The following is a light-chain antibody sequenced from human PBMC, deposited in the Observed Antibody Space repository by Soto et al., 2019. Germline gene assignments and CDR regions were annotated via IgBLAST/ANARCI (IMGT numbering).Light chain of an antibody. Sequence: VMTQYPATLSVARGERATLYCSTSHYVYSNVAWFQQRPGQAPRLLIYRASTRATGTPARFSGSVSGTEFTLTITRLQSEDFALYYCQQYHNLWTFGQGPRWIS. V-gene: IGKV3-15*01. CDR3: QQYHNLWT. CDR1: HYVYSN. J-gene: IGKJ1*01. CDR2: RAS.